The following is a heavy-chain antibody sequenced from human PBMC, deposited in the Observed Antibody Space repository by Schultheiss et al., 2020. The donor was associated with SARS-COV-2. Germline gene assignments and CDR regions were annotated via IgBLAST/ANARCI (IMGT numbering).Heavy chain of an antibody. CDR3: AREWEPDQGHGGMDV. CDR2: ISGSGGST. CDR1: GFTFSSYA. J-gene: IGHJ6*02. D-gene: IGHD1-26*01. Sequence: GGSLRLSCAASGFTFSSYAMSWVRQAPGKGLEWVSAISGSGGSTYYADSVKGRFTISRDNSKNTLYLQMNSLRAEDTAVYYCAREWEPDQGHGGMDVWGQGTTVTVSS. V-gene: IGHV3-23*01.